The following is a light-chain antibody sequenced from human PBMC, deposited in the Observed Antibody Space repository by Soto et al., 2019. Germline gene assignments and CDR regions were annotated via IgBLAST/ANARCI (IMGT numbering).Light chain of an antibody. CDR2: EVS. CDR3: SSYAGSNNLV. V-gene: IGLV2-8*01. J-gene: IGLJ3*02. Sequence: QSVLTQPPSASGPPGQSVTISCTGTSTDVGGYNFVSWYQQQPGRAPKLMIYEVSKRPSGVPDRFSGSKSGNTASLTVSGLQAEDEADYYCSSYAGSNNLVFGGGTKLTVL. CDR1: STDVGGYNF.